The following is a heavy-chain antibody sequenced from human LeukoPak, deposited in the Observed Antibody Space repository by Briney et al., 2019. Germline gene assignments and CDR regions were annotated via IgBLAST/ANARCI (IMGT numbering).Heavy chain of an antibody. CDR1: GFTFSSYA. D-gene: IGHD3-22*01. J-gene: IGHJ4*02. V-gene: IGHV3-23*01. CDR3: AKGSWAIVVVITTDY. CDR2: ISGSGGST. Sequence: PGGSLRLSCAASGFTFSSYAMSWVRQAPGKGLEWVSAISGSGGSTYYADSVKGRFTISRDNSKNTLYLQMNSLRAEDTAVYYCAKGSWAIVVVITTDYWGQGTLVTVPS.